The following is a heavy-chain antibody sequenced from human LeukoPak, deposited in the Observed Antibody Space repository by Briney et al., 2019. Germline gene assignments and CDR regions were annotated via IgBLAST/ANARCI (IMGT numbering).Heavy chain of an antibody. CDR2: IRYDGSNK. V-gene: IGHV3-30*02. CDR3: ARPAGYDFAFDI. CDR1: GFTFSSYG. D-gene: IGHD5-12*01. Sequence: EGSLRLSCAASGFTFSSYGMHWVRQAPGKGLEWVAFIRYDGSNKYYADSVKGRFTISRGNSKNTLYLQMNSLRAEDTAVYYCARPAGYDFAFDIWGQGTMVTVSS. J-gene: IGHJ3*02.